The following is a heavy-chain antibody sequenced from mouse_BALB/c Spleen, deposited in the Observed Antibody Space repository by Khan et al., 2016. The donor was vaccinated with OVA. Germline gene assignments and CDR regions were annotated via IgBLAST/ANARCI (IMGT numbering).Heavy chain of an antibody. CDR3: TRDRIHY. V-gene: IGHV1-7*01. D-gene: IGHD2-14*01. J-gene: IGHJ2*01. Sequence: VQLQQSGAELAKPGASVKMSCKASGYTFTTYWMHWVKQRPGQGLEWIGYINPTSGNTDYNEKFKDRATLSADKAPSTAYMQLSSLTSEDSAVYYSTRDRIHYWGQGTTLTVSS. CDR2: INPTSGNT. CDR1: GYTFTTYW.